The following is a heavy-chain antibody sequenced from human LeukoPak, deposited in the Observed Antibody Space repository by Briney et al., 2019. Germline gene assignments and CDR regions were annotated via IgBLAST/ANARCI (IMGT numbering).Heavy chain of an antibody. CDR3: ARGLGNYGY. J-gene: IGHJ4*02. Sequence: PSETLSLTCTVSGGSISSYYWSWIRQPAGKGLKWIGRIYTSGSTNYNPSLKSRDTISVDKSKNQFSLKLSSVTAADTAVDYCARGLGNYGYWGQGTLVTVSS. D-gene: IGHD5-12*01. CDR1: GGSISSYY. V-gene: IGHV4-4*07. CDR2: IYTSGST.